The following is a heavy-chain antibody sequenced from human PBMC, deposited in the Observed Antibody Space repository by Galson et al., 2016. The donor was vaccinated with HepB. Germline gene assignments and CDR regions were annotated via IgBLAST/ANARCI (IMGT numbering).Heavy chain of an antibody. Sequence: SLRLSCAASGFTFNKYWMSWVRQAPGKGLEWVATLDPDGSERYYVDSVKGRFTISRDNAKNSLYLQMNSLRVEDTAVYYCARFSGSFHYFDFWGQGTLVTVSS. CDR3: ARFSGSFHYFDF. CDR2: LDPDGSER. J-gene: IGHJ4*02. V-gene: IGHV3-7*03. D-gene: IGHD1-26*01. CDR1: GFTFNKYW.